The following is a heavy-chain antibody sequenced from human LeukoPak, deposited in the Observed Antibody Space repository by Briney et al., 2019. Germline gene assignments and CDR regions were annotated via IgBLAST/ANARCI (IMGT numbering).Heavy chain of an antibody. CDR2: IGAAGDT. J-gene: IGHJ4*02. CDR3: ARVAYGSGSYHFDY. D-gene: IGHD3-10*01. CDR1: GFTFSSFD. Sequence: GGSLRLSCAASGFTFSSFDMHWVRQAAGKGLEWVSGIGAAGDTYSLASVKGRFTISRENGKNSLYLRMNSLRAGDTGVYYCARVAYGSGSYHFDYWGQGMLVTVSS. V-gene: IGHV3-13*04.